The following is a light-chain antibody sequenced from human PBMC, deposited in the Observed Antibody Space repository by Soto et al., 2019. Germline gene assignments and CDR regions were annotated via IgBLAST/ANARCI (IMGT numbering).Light chain of an antibody. Sequence: DLQMTQSPSSLSASVGDRVTITCRASQTISSYLNWYQQKPGKAPKLLIYAASTLESGVPSRFSGNRSGTDFTLTSTTLQTEDFAAYYCQQSSRTPWTFGQGTKVEIK. CDR1: QTISSY. V-gene: IGKV1-39*01. J-gene: IGKJ1*01. CDR2: AAS. CDR3: QQSSRTPWT.